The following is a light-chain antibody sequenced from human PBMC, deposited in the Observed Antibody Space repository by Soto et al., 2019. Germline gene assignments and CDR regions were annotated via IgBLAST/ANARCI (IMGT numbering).Light chain of an antibody. J-gene: IGKJ2*01. CDR3: HQYESYPYT. V-gene: IGKV1-5*03. Sequence: DIPMTQSPSTLSASMGDRVTITCRASETITSRLAWYQQKAGKAPEVLIYKASNLQSGVPSRFSGSGSGTEFTLTINSLQADDSATYYCHQYESYPYTFGQGTKLDIK. CDR2: KAS. CDR1: ETITSR.